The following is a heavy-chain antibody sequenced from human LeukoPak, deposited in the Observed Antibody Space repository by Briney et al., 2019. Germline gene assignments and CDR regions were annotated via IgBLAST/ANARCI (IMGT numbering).Heavy chain of an antibody. D-gene: IGHD3-22*01. J-gene: IGHJ6*02. CDR1: GGSISSGGYS. Sequence: SETLSLTCAVSGGSISSGGYSWSWIRQPPGKGLEWIGYIYHSGSTYYNPSLKSRVTISVDRSKNQFSLKLSSVTAADTAVYYCATGTLFYYDSSGYYHYYYYGMGVWGQGTTVTVSS. CDR3: ATGTLFYYDSSGYYHYYYYGMGV. V-gene: IGHV4-30-2*01. CDR2: IYHSGST.